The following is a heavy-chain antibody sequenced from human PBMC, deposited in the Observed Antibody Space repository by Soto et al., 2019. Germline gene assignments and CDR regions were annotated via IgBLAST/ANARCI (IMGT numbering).Heavy chain of an antibody. CDR3: ARVWYYYDSSGYHNWFDP. Sequence: ASVKVSCKASGYTFTSYAMHWVRQAPGQRLEWMGWINAGNGNTKYSQKFQGRVTITRDTSASTAYMELSSLRSEDTAVYYCARVWYYYDSSGYHNWFDPWGQGTLVTVSS. CDR2: INAGNGNT. CDR1: GYTFTSYA. V-gene: IGHV1-3*01. D-gene: IGHD3-22*01. J-gene: IGHJ5*02.